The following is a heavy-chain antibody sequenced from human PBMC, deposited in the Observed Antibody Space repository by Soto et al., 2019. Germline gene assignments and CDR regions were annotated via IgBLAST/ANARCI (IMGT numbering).Heavy chain of an antibody. Sequence: QVQLVQSGAEVKKPGASVKVSCKASGYTFTSYAMHWVRQAPGQRLEWMGWINAGNGNTKYSQKFQGRVTITRDTSASTAYMELSSLRSEDTAVYSCARDPEYSYGYNWGQGTLVTVSS. CDR2: INAGNGNT. CDR3: ARDPEYSYGYN. V-gene: IGHV1-3*01. J-gene: IGHJ4*02. D-gene: IGHD5-18*01. CDR1: GYTFTSYA.